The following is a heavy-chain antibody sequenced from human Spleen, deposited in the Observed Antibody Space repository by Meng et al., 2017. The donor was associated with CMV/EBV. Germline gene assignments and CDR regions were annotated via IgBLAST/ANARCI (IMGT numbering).Heavy chain of an antibody. CDR2: INPNSGST. V-gene: IGHV1-2*02. Sequence: ASVKVSCKASGYTFTDYYLHWVRQAPGRGLEWMGWINPNSGSTDFTEKFQGRVTMTRDTSISTAYMELSRLRSDDTAVYYCARGGGSHYKEYNWFDPWGQGTLVTVSS. CDR1: GYTFTDYY. CDR3: ARGGGSHYKEYNWFDP. J-gene: IGHJ5*02. D-gene: IGHD1-26*01.